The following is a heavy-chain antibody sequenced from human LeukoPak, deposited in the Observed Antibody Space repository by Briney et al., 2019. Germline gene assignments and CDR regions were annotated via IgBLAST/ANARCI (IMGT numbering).Heavy chain of an antibody. CDR3: AKDRNNWNYGAFDY. CDR1: GFTFSSYA. D-gene: IGHD1-7*01. CDR2: ISGSGGST. Sequence: GGSLRLSCAASGFTFSSYAMCWVRQAPGKGLEWVSAISGSGGSTYYADSVKGRFTISRDNSKNTLYLQMNSLRAEDTAVYYCAKDRNNWNYGAFDYWGQGTLVTVSS. J-gene: IGHJ4*02. V-gene: IGHV3-23*01.